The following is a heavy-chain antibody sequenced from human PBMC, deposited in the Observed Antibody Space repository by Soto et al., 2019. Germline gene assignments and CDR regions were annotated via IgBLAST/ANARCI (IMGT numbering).Heavy chain of an antibody. CDR3: ARDNYGPLDY. V-gene: IGHV1-2*02. CDR1: WYPLTYLY. D-gene: IGHD3-10*01. J-gene: IGHJ4*02. CDR2: IDPRSGAS. Sequence: SVEVSFKPSWYPLTYLYIHWVRQAPGLGLEWMGWIDPRSGASRKTQRFQGRFTMTRDTSTNTVYMELSSLRSDDTAVYSCARDNYGPLDYWGQGTLVTVSS.